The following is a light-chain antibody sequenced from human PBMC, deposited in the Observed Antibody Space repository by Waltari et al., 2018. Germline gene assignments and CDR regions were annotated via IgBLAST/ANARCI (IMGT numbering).Light chain of an antibody. J-gene: IGKJ1*01. Sequence: DVQMTQSPSILSASVGDRVTITCRAGQSLSTWLAWYQQKPGKAPKLLIYKASTLESGVPSRFSGSGSGTEFTLTINSLQPDDFATHHCQQYSRSPWTFGQGTKVEI. CDR1: QSLSTW. V-gene: IGKV1-5*03. CDR2: KAS. CDR3: QQYSRSPWT.